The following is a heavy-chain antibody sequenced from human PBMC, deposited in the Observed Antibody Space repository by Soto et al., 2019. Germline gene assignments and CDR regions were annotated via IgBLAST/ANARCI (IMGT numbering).Heavy chain of an antibody. V-gene: IGHV3-66*01. Sequence: GGSLRLSCASSGFTVSTKYMSWVRQAPGKGLEWVSVIYSGGSTFYADSVRGRFTISRDNSKNTVNLQMNSLRAEDTAVYYCARDPWAADYWGQGTMVTVSS. CDR2: IYSGGST. CDR1: GFTVSTKY. CDR3: ARDPWAADY. J-gene: IGHJ4*02. D-gene: IGHD3-16*01.